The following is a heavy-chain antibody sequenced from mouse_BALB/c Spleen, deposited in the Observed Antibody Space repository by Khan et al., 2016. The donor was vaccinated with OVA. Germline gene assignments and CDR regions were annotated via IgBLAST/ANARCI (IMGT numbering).Heavy chain of an antibody. V-gene: IGHV1-5*01. CDR2: IYPGNSDT. J-gene: IGHJ2*01. D-gene: IGHD2-4*01. CDR1: GYSFTSYW. CDR3: TRSYDSYYFDY. Sequence: VQLQQSGTVLARPGASVKMSCKASGYSFTSYWMHWVKQRPGQGLEWIGAIYPGNSDTRYNQKFKGKAKLTAVTSASTAYMELIGLTNEDSAVDYCTRSYDSYYFDYWGQGTTLTVSS.